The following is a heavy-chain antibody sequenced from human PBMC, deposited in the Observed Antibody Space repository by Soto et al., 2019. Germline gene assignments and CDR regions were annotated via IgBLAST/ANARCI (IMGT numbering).Heavy chain of an antibody. Sequence: ASVKVSSKASGYTFTSYGISWVRQAPGQGLEWMGWISAYNGNTNYAQKLQGRVTMTTDTSTSTAYMELRSLRSDDTAVYYCARDGVVTIPHYYYYGMDVWGQGTTVTVSS. D-gene: IGHD2-21*02. V-gene: IGHV1-18*04. CDR3: ARDGVVTIPHYYYYGMDV. CDR2: ISAYNGNT. CDR1: GYTFTSYG. J-gene: IGHJ6*02.